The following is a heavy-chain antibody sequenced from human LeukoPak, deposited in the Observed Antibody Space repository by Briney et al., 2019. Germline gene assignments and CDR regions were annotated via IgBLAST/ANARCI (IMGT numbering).Heavy chain of an antibody. CDR2: ISGSGETA. CDR1: GFTFNSYE. J-gene: IGHJ4*02. D-gene: IGHD2-2*01. V-gene: IGHV3-23*01. CDR3: AKDYCSTTSCRFDY. Sequence: GGSLRLSCAASGFTFNSYELKWFRQAPGKGLEWVSFISGSGETAYYADSVKGRFTISRDKSKNTLYLQMSSLRAEDTAVYYCAKDYCSTTSCRFDYWGQGTLVTVSS.